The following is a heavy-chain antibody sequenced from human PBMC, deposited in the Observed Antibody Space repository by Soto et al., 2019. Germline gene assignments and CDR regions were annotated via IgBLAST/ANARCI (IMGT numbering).Heavy chain of an antibody. CDR2: ISGSGGRS. V-gene: IGHV3-23*01. J-gene: IGHJ4*02. Sequence: VQLLDSGGGLVQPGGSLRLSCAASGFTFSNYAMTWVRQGPGKGLEWVSGISGSGGRSYYADSVKGRFTISRDNYNNTLYLQMNSLRAEDTAVYYCAKAYFVWSSEQPYYFDYWGQGTLVTFSS. CDR1: GFTFSNYA. CDR3: AKAYFVWSSEQPYYFDY. D-gene: IGHD3-16*01.